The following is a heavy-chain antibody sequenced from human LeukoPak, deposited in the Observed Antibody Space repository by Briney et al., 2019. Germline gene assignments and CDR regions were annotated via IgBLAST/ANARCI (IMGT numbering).Heavy chain of an antibody. CDR1: LYTFTSYG. D-gene: IGHD5-18*01. CDR3: ARGLGVQLWGSSDY. Sequence: ASVKVSCKASLYTFTSYGITWVRQAPGQGGEWMGWISAYNGNTNYAQKFQDRVTMTTDTSTSTAYMELRSLRSDVTAMYYCARGLGVQLWGSSDYWGQGTLVTVSS. V-gene: IGHV1-18*01. CDR2: ISAYNGNT. J-gene: IGHJ4*02.